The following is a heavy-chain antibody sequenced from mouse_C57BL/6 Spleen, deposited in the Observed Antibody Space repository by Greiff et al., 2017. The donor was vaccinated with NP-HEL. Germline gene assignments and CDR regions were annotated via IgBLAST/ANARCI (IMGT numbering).Heavy chain of an antibody. J-gene: IGHJ3*01. CDR3: AIITTVVDPMFL. D-gene: IGHD1-1*01. Sequence: QVQLQQSGAELARPGASVKMSCTASGYTFTSYTMPWVNQRPGQGLEWIGYINPSSGYTKYTQKFKDKATLTADKSSSTAYMQLSSLTSEDSAVYYCAIITTVVDPMFLWGQGTLVTVSA. V-gene: IGHV1-4*01. CDR2: INPSSGYT. CDR1: GYTFTSYT.